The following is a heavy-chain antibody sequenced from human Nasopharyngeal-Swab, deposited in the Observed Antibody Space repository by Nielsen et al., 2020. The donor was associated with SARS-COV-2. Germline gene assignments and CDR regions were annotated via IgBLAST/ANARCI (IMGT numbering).Heavy chain of an antibody. CDR2: INSDGSST. Sequence: GESLKISCAASGFTFSRYWMHWVRQAPGKGLVWVSRINSDGSSTRYADSVKGRLTISRDNAKNTLYLQMNSLRAEDTAVYYCARDRLDYGDYWGQGTLVTVSS. CDR3: ARDRLDYGDY. J-gene: IGHJ4*02. CDR1: GFTFSRYW. V-gene: IGHV3-74*01.